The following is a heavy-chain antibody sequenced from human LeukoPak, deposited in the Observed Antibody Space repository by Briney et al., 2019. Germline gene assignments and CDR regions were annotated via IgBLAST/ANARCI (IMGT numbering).Heavy chain of an antibody. V-gene: IGHV3-30*02. CDR3: AKDPYSGSYIGDAFDI. Sequence: GGSLRLSCAASGFTFSSYGMHWVRQAPSKGLEWVAFIRYDGSNKYYADSVKGRFAISRDNSKNTLYLQMNSLRAEDTAVYYCAKDPYSGSYIGDAFDIWGQGTMVTVSS. CDR1: GFTFSSYG. CDR2: IRYDGSNK. J-gene: IGHJ3*02. D-gene: IGHD1-26*01.